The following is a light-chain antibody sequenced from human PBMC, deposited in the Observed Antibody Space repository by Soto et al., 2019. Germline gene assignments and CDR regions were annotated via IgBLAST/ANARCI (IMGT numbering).Light chain of an antibody. Sequence: EIVLTQSPATLSLSPGERATLSCRASQSVSSYLAWYQQKPGQAPRLLIYDASNRATGIPARFSGSGSGTDFTLTISSLESEDFAVYYCQQRSNWPPENTFGGGTKVEIK. CDR3: QQRSNWPPENT. J-gene: IGKJ4*01. CDR1: QSVSSY. CDR2: DAS. V-gene: IGKV3-11*01.